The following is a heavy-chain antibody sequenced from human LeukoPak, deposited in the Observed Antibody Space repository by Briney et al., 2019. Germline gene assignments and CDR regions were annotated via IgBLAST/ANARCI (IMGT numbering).Heavy chain of an antibody. Sequence: GGSLRLSCAASGFTFSSYSMNWVRQAPGKGLEWVSSISSSSRYIYYGDSVKGRFTISRDNAKNSLYLHMNSLRAEDTAVYYCAREGDGYNSPIDYWGQGTLVTVSS. J-gene: IGHJ4*02. CDR1: GFTFSSYS. V-gene: IGHV3-21*01. CDR3: AREGDGYNSPIDY. CDR2: ISSSSRYI. D-gene: IGHD5-24*01.